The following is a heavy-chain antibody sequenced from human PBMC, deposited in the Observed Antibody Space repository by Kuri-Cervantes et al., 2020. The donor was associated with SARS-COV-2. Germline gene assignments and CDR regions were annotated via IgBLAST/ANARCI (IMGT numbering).Heavy chain of an antibody. V-gene: IGHV4-39*07. Sequence: SETLSLTCTVSGGSISSSSYYWGWIRQPPGKGLEWIGSIYYSGSTYYNPSLKSRVTISVDTSKNQFSLKLSSVTAADTAVYYCAKDKRRVVVDTLDYWGQGTLVTVSS. CDR3: AKDKRRVVVDTLDY. CDR2: IYYSGST. CDR1: GGSISSSSYY. D-gene: IGHD3-22*01. J-gene: IGHJ4*02.